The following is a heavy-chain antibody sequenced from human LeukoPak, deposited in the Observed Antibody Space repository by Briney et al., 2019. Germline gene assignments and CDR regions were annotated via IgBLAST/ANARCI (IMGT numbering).Heavy chain of an antibody. D-gene: IGHD3-22*01. V-gene: IGHV1-69*13. Sequence: SVKVSCKASGGTFSSCAISWVRQAPGQGLEWMGGIITIFGTAKYAQKFQGRVTITADESTSTAYMELSSLRSEDTAVYYCAREGGDYYDSSGYYRGLLDYWGQGTLVTVSS. CDR3: AREGGDYYDSSGYYRGLLDY. J-gene: IGHJ4*02. CDR2: IITIFGTA. CDR1: GGTFSSCA.